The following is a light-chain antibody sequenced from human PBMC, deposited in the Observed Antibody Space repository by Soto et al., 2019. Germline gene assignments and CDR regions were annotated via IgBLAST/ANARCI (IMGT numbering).Light chain of an antibody. CDR1: QSISNN. J-gene: IGKJ4*01. CDR3: QHYNDLPLT. CDR2: GAS. Sequence: EIVMTQSPATLSVSPGERATLSCRASQSISNNLAWYQQKPGQAPRLLIYGASTRATGIPAGFSGSGSGTAFTLTISSLQSEDFAVYSCQHYNDLPLTFGGGTKAEIK. V-gene: IGKV3-15*01.